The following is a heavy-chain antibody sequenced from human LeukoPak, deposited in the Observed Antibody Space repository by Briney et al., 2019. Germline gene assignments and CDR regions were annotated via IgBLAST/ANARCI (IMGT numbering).Heavy chain of an antibody. CDR1: GFTFDDYG. D-gene: IGHD3-22*01. Sequence: GGPLSLSCAVSGFTFDDYGMSWVRRAPGKGVEWVSGNNWNGGSTGYADSVKGRFTISRNNAKNSLYLQMNSLRADDTALYYCARVYYGSSGYVFDYWGQGTLVTVSS. CDR3: ARVYYGSSGYVFDY. J-gene: IGHJ4*02. V-gene: IGHV3-20*04. CDR2: NNWNGGST.